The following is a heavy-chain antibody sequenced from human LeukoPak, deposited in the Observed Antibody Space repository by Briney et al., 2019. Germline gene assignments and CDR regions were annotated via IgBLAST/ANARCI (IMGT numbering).Heavy chain of an antibody. Sequence: ASVKVSCKASGYTFTSYYMHWVRQAPGQGLEWMGIINPSGGSTSYAQKFQGRVTMTRDTSTSTVYMELSSLRSEDTAVYYCAVSAKEPYYDFWSGYYSPYYYMDVWGKGTTVTVSS. CDR1: GYTFTSYY. CDR3: AVSAKEPYYDFWSGYYSPYYYMDV. CDR2: INPSGGST. V-gene: IGHV1-46*01. D-gene: IGHD3-3*01. J-gene: IGHJ6*03.